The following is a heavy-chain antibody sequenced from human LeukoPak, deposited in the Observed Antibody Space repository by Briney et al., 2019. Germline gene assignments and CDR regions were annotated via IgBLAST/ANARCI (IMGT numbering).Heavy chain of an antibody. J-gene: IGHJ4*02. D-gene: IGHD2-2*02. Sequence: ASVKVSCKASGYTFTTYGMNWVRQAPGQGLEWMGWINTDTGNPTYAQGFTGRFVFSLDTSVSTAYLQISSLKAEDTAVYYCAGATAICSSTSCYRWGFDYWGQGTLVTVSS. V-gene: IGHV7-4-1*02. CDR1: GYTFTTYG. CDR3: AGATAICSSTSCYRWGFDY. CDR2: INTDTGNP.